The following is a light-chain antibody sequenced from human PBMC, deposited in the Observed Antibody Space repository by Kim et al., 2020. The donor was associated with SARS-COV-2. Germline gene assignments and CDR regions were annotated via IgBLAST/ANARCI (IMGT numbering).Light chain of an antibody. CDR2: DAS. CDR3: QQFDTLPYT. V-gene: IGKV1-33*01. CDR1: QDIRNY. Sequence: DIQMTQSPSSLSASIGDRVTINCQASQDIRNYLNWYQQKPGKAPNLLIFDASNLEIGVPSRFSGSGSGTTFTLTISSLQPEDIATYWCQQFDTLPYTFGQGTKLEI. J-gene: IGKJ2*01.